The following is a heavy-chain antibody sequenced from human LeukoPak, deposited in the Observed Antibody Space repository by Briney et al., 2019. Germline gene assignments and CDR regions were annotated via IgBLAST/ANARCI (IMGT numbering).Heavy chain of an antibody. V-gene: IGHV4-59*08. CDR1: GGSISSYY. Sequence: PSETLSLTCTVSGGSISSYYWSWIRQPPGKGLEWIGYIYYSGSTNYNPSLKSRVTISVDTSKNQFSLKLSSVTAADTAVYYCASLFIAAAWGAFDIWGQGTMVTVSS. D-gene: IGHD6-13*01. CDR2: IYYSGST. J-gene: IGHJ3*02. CDR3: ASLFIAAAWGAFDI.